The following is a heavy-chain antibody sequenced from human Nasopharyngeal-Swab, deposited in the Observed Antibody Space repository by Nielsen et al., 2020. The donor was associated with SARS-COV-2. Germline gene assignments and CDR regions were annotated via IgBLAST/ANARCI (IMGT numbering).Heavy chain of an antibody. V-gene: IGHV3-7*03. CDR1: GFTFTTYW. CDR3: ARDSSSGWYRPFDY. J-gene: IGHJ4*02. CDR2: IKEDGSEK. D-gene: IGHD6-19*01. Sequence: GGSLRLSCAASGFTFTTYWMTWVRQAPGKGQEWVANIKEDGSEKNYVDSVKGRFTISRDNAKNSLYLQMNSLRAEDTAVYYCARDSSSGWYRPFDYWGQGTLVTVSS.